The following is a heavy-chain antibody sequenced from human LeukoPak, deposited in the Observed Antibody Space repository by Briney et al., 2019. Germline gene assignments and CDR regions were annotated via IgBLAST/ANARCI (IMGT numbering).Heavy chain of an antibody. Sequence: ASVKVSCKASGYTFTDYYMHWVRQAPGQGLEWMGRINPKSGGANYAQKFQGRVTLTTDTSISTAYMDLNRVTSDDTAVYCCARYSSGWYLGDYWGQGTLVTVSS. CDR3: ARYSSGWYLGDY. D-gene: IGHD6-19*01. V-gene: IGHV1-2*06. CDR1: GYTFTDYY. CDR2: INPKSGGA. J-gene: IGHJ4*02.